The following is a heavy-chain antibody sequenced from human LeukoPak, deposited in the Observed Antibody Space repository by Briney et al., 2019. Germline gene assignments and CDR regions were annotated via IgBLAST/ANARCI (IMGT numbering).Heavy chain of an antibody. V-gene: IGHV1-69*05. CDR3: ARVGARYSSSWTEDLDYYYYYMDV. CDR2: IIPIFGTA. Sequence: VASVKVSCKASGGTFSSYAISWVRQAPGQGLEWMGGIIPIFGTANYAQKFQGRVTITTDESTSIAYMELSSLRSEDTAVYYCARVGARYSSSWTEDLDYYYYYMDVWGKGTTVTVSS. J-gene: IGHJ6*03. CDR1: GGTFSSYA. D-gene: IGHD6-13*01.